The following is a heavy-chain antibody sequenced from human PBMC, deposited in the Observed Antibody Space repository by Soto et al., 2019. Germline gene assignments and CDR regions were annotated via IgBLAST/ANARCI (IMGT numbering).Heavy chain of an antibody. Sequence: GGSLRLSCAATGFAFSNYAMSWVRQAPGKGLEWVSFISGSGGNTFYADSVKGRFTVSRDNSKNTLFVQMNSLRAEDTAVYYCAKSPYSSSTVLDYWGQGTLVTVPS. CDR2: ISGSGGNT. CDR3: AKSPYSSSTVLDY. J-gene: IGHJ4*02. CDR1: GFAFSNYA. D-gene: IGHD6-13*01. V-gene: IGHV3-23*01.